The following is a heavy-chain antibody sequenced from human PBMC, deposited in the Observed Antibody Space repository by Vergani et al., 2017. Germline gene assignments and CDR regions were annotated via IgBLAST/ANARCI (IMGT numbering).Heavy chain of an antibody. Sequence: EVQLLESGGDLVQPGGSLRLSCAASGFNFNHYAMNWVRQAPGKGLEWVSGISGSGGSTYYAGSVKGRFTISRDSSKNTLYLQMNSLSAGDTAVYYCAKANPRNSGYDYLYYYHAMDVWGQGTMVTVSS. V-gene: IGHV3-23*01. D-gene: IGHD5-12*01. J-gene: IGHJ6*02. CDR2: ISGSGGST. CDR3: AKANPRNSGYDYLYYYHAMDV. CDR1: GFNFNHYA.